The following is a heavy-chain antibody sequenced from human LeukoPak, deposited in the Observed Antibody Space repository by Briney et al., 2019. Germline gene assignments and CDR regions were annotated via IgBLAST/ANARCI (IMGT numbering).Heavy chain of an antibody. J-gene: IGHJ4*02. Sequence: GSSVKVSCKASGGTFSSYAISWVRQAPGQGLEWMGGIIPIFGTANYAQKFQGRVTITADESTSTAYMELSSLRSEDTAVYYCARGFRAARAVGAFDYWGQGTLVTVSS. CDR1: GGTFSSYA. CDR2: IIPIFGTA. V-gene: IGHV1-69*01. D-gene: IGHD6-6*01. CDR3: ARGFRAARAVGAFDY.